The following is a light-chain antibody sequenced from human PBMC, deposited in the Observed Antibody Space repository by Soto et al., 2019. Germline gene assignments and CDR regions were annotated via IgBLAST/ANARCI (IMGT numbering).Light chain of an antibody. V-gene: IGKV3D-20*02. CDR2: DAS. CDR1: QSVSSSY. J-gene: IGKJ5*01. CDR3: QQRSNWPGT. Sequence: ELVLTQSPVTLSLSAGERATLXXRSSQSVSSSYVAWYQQKPGQAPRXXIYDASNRATGIPARFSGSGSGTDFTLTISSLEPEDFAVYCCQQRSNWPGTFGQGTRLEIK.